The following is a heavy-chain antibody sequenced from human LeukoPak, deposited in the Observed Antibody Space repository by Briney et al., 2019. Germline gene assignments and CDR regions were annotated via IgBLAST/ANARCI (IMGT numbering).Heavy chain of an antibody. Sequence: PGGSLRLSCAASGFTVTNNYMSWVRQAPGKGLEWVSVIYSGDSAHYADSVKGRFTISRDNSKNTLYLQMNSLRAEDTAVYYCANAPYYYYGLDVWGQGTTVTVSS. V-gene: IGHV3-53*01. CDR1: GFTVTNNY. CDR3: ANAPYYYYGLDV. CDR2: IYSGDSA. J-gene: IGHJ6*02. D-gene: IGHD2-2*01.